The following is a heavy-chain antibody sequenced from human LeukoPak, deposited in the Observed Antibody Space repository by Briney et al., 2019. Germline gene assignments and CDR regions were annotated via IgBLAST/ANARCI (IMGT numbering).Heavy chain of an antibody. Sequence: GGSLRLSCAASGFTYDDYGMNWVRQAPRKGLHWVSGINLNGVSTGYADSVKGRFTISRDNARNSLYLQMNSLRAEDTALYYCARDPRDRSGYYYANYWGEGALVTASS. J-gene: IGHJ4*02. CDR1: GFTYDDYG. D-gene: IGHD3-22*01. V-gene: IGHV3-20*04. CDR3: ARDPRDRSGYYYANY. CDR2: INLNGVST.